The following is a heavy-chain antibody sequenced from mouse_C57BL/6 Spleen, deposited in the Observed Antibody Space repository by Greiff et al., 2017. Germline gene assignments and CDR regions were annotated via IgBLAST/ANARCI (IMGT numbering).Heavy chain of an antibody. V-gene: IGHV1-80*01. CDR3: ARWITTVRYFDV. CDR1: GYAFSSYW. D-gene: IGHD1-1*01. J-gene: IGHJ1*03. CDR2: IYPGDGDT. Sequence: QVQLQQSGAELVKPGASVKISCKASGYAFSSYWMNWVKQRPGKGVEWIGQIYPGDGDTNYNGKFKGKATLTADKSSSTAYMQLSSLTSEDSAVYCCARWITTVRYFDVWGTGTTVTVSS.